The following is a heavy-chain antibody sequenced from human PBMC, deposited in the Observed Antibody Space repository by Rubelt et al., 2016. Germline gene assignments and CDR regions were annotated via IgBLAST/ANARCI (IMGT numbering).Heavy chain of an antibody. CDR2: IYYSGST. CDR1: GGSISSYY. J-gene: IGHJ4*02. CDR3: AGGFQGWFGEVWARFDY. Sequence: QVQLQESGPGLVKPSETLSLTCTVSGGSISSYYLNWIRQPPGKGLEWIGYIYYSGSTSYNPSLKSRVTISLHTSKNQFSLKVSSVTAADTAVYDCAGGFQGWFGEVWARFDYWGQGALVTVSS. D-gene: IGHD3-10*01. V-gene: IGHV4-59*01.